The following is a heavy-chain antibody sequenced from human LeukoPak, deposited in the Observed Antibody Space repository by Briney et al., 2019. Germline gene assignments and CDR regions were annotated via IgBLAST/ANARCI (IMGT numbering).Heavy chain of an antibody. Sequence: SETLSLTCAVYGGSFSGYYWSWIRQPPGKGLEWIGEINHSGSTNYNPSLKSRVTISVDTSKNQFSLKLSSVTAADTAVYYCARGIAVASHLDYWGQGTLVTVSS. J-gene: IGHJ4*02. CDR2: INHSGST. CDR3: ARGIAVASHLDY. D-gene: IGHD6-19*01. V-gene: IGHV4-34*01. CDR1: GGSFSGYY.